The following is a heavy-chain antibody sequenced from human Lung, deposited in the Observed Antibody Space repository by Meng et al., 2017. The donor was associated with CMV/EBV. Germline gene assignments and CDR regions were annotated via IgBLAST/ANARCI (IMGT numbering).Heavy chain of an antibody. D-gene: IGHD3-22*01. J-gene: IGHJ4*02. CDR2: ISWDGGSK. CDR1: GLTFEDFT. Sequence: EVHLVEFVGVCLRPGGYLSVLCVVYGLTFEDFTMNWVRQTPGKGLEWVFFISWDGGSKYYAVSVEGRFTIYRDNMKNFLYLQMNTLTSEDNALYYCARGYDSSGYLDYWGQGTLVTVS. V-gene: IGHV3-43*01. CDR3: ARGYDSSGYLDY.